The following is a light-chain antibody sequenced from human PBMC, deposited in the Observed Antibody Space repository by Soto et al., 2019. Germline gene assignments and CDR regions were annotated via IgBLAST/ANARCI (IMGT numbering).Light chain of an antibody. Sequence: QSVLTQPASVSGSPGQSITISCTGTSSDVGGFNYVSWYQHHPGKAPKLMIYDVTNRPSGVSDRFSGSKSGNTASLTISGLQAEDEAYYYCSSYASTTLLVFGGGTQLTV. CDR1: SSDVGGFNY. CDR3: SSYASTTLLV. J-gene: IGLJ2*01. V-gene: IGLV2-14*03. CDR2: DVT.